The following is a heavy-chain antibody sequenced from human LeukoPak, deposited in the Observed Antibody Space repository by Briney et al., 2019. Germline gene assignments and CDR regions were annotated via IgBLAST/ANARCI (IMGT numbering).Heavy chain of an antibody. D-gene: IGHD3-3*01. V-gene: IGHV3-23*01. J-gene: IGHJ5*02. CDR2: ISGSGGST. CDR1: GFTFSSYA. Sequence: GGSLRLSCAASGFTFSSYAMSWVRQAPGKGLKWVSAISGSGGSTYYADSVKGRFTISRDNSKNTLYLQMNSLRAEDTAVYYCAKDPTYYDFWSGYKRYNWFDPWGQGTLVTVSS. CDR3: AKDPTYYDFWSGYKRYNWFDP.